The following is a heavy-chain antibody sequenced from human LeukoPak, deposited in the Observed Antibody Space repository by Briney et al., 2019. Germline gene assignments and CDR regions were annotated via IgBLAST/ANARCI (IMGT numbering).Heavy chain of an antibody. CDR2: IYPGDSDT. D-gene: IGHD6-19*01. J-gene: IGHJ4*02. CDR1: GSIFTSYW. CDR3: ARLRDSSGWYTLAV. V-gene: IGHV5-51*01. Sequence: GAPLHISCEGSGSIFTSYWIGWGRPLPGKGLECMGIIYPGDSDTRYSPSFQGQVTISADKSISTAYLQWSSLKASDTAMYYCARLRDSSGWYTLAVWGQGTLVTVSS.